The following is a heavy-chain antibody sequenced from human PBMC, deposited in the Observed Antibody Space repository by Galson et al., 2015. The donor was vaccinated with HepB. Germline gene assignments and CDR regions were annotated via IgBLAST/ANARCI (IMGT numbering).Heavy chain of an antibody. CDR3: ARDFLSPVNYWHDAFDI. CDR1: GFTFSSYW. J-gene: IGHJ3*02. V-gene: IGHV3-74*01. Sequence: SLRLSCAASGFTFSSYWMHWVRQAPGKGLVWVSRINSDGSSTSYADSVKGRFTISRDNAKNTLYLQMNSLRAEDTAVYYCARDFLSPVNYWHDAFDIWGQGTMVTVSS. CDR2: INSDGSST. D-gene: IGHD5-24*01.